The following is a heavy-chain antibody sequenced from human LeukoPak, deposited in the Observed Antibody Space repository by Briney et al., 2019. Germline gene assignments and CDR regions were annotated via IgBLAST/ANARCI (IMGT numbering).Heavy chain of an antibody. Sequence: GGSLRLSCAASGFTFSTYAMTWVRQAPGKGLEWVSGISGGGSYTYYADSVRGRFTISRDNSKSTLYLQMNSLRVEDTAIYYCAIREPIGYWGQGSLVTVST. J-gene: IGHJ4*02. CDR1: GFTFSTYA. D-gene: IGHD6-13*01. CDR2: ISGGGSYT. V-gene: IGHV3-23*01. CDR3: AIREPIGY.